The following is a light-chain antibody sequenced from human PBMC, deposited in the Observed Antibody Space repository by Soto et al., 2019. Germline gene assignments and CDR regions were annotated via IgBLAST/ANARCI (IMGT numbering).Light chain of an antibody. J-gene: IGKJ4*01. CDR2: HAS. V-gene: IGKV1-33*01. CDR3: QQYDSLPLT. Sequence: DIQMTQTPSSLSASVGDRITVAYQASQDIINYLTWYQQKPGKAPKVLIYHASKLETGVPSRFSGSGSGTQFTFTITSLQPEDVATYFCQQYDSLPLTFGGGTRVQI. CDR1: QDIINY.